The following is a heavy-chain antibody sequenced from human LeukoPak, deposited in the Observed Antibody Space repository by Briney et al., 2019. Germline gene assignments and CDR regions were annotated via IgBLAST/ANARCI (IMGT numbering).Heavy chain of an antibody. CDR2: IYYSGST. V-gene: IGHV4-59*08. CDR3: ARLHYYDTSGYPYYFDY. D-gene: IGHD3-22*01. J-gene: IGHJ4*02. Sequence: PSETLSLTCTVSGGSISSYYWSWIRQPPGKGLEWIGYIYYSGSTNYNPPLKSRVTISVDRFKNQFSLKLSSVTAADTAVFYCARLHYYDTSGYPYYFDYWGQGTLVTVSS. CDR1: GGSISSYY.